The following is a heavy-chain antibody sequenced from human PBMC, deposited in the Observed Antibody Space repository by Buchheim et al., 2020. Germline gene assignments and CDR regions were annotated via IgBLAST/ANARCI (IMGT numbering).Heavy chain of an antibody. J-gene: IGHJ2*01. CDR3: ARAPDIVGATNIDWYFDL. Sequence: QVQLVQSGAEVKKPGASVKVSCKASGYTFTSYYMHWVRQAPGQGLEWMGIINPSGGSTSYAQKFQGRVTMTRDQSTSTVYMELSSLRSEDTAVYYCARAPDIVGATNIDWYFDLWGRGTL. CDR1: GYTFTSYY. D-gene: IGHD1-26*01. CDR2: INPSGGST. V-gene: IGHV1-46*01.